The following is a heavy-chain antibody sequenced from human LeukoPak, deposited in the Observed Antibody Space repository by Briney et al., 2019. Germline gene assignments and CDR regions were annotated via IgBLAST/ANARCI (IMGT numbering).Heavy chain of an antibody. D-gene: IGHD3-10*01. J-gene: IGHJ4*02. CDR3: AKGKGGAIFPFDY. CDR2: ISWDGGST. V-gene: IGHV3-43D*03. CDR1: GFTFDDYA. Sequence: PGGSLRLSCAASGFTFDDYAMHWVRQAPGKGLEWVSLISWDGGSTYYADSVKGRFTISRDNSKNSLYLQMNSLRAEDTALYYCAKGKGGAIFPFDYWGQGTLVTVSS.